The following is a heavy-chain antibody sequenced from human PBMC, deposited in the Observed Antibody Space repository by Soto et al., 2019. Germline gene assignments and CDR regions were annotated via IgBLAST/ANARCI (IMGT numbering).Heavy chain of an antibody. D-gene: IGHD3-9*01. CDR3: ARLEGLATISYYFDF. CDR2: IYYSGST. CDR1: GGSISSYY. J-gene: IGHJ4*02. V-gene: IGHV4-59*08. Sequence: SETLSLTCTVYGGSISSYYWSWIRQPPGKGLEWIGYIYYSGSTNYNPSLKSRVTISVDTSKNQFSLKLNSVTAADSVVYFCARLEGLATISYYFDFWGQGALVTVSS.